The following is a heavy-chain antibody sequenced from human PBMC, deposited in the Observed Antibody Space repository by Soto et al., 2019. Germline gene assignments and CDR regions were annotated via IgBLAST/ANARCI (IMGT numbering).Heavy chain of an antibody. D-gene: IGHD6-13*01. Sequence: QVQLVQSGAEVKKPGSSVKVSCKASGGTFSSYAISWVRQAPGQGLEWMGGIIPIFGTANYAQKFQGRVTIAADESTSTAYQELSSLRSEDTAVYYCATTSLSQYSSSYHYFDYWGQGTLVTVSS. V-gene: IGHV1-69*12. CDR3: ATTSLSQYSSSYHYFDY. CDR2: IIPIFGTA. CDR1: GGTFSSYA. J-gene: IGHJ4*02.